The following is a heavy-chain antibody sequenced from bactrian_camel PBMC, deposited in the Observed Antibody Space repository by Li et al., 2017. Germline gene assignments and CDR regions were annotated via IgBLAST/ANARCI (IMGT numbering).Heavy chain of an antibody. CDR1: GFTIGRNP. J-gene: IGHJ4*01. D-gene: IGHD3*01. Sequence: VQLVESGGGSVQAGGSLRVACAASGFTIGRNPMAWFRQEPGKEREGVAVIDSGDNAYYADSVKGRFTISQDNAKNTLYPQMNTLRPEDTAMYYCAARKATIWTGAGDLCRRGEYNYWGQGTQVTVS. CDR3: AARKATIWTGAGDLCRRGEYNY. CDR2: IDSGDNA. V-gene: IGHV3S55*01.